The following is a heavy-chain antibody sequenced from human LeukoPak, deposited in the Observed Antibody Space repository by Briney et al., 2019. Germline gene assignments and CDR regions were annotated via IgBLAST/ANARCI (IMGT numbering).Heavy chain of an antibody. J-gene: IGHJ4*02. V-gene: IGHV5-10-1*01. D-gene: IGHD5-12*01. Sequence: GESLRISCKGSGYSFTSYWISWVRQMPGKGLEWMGRNDPSDSYTNYSPSFQGHVTISADKSISTAYLQWSSLKASDTAMYYCARHWGYSGYDQLYFDYWGQGTLVTVSS. CDR3: ARHWGYSGYDQLYFDY. CDR2: NDPSDSYT. CDR1: GYSFTSYW.